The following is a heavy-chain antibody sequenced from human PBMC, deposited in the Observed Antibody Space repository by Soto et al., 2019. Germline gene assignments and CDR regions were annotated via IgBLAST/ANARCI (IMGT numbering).Heavy chain of an antibody. CDR3: AKDYYDFWSGYQFDP. Sequence: LRLSFAASGFTFSSYAMSWVRQAPGKGLEWVSAISGSGGSTYYADSVKGRFTISRDNSKNTLYLQMNSLRAEDTAVYYCAKDYYDFWSGYQFDPWGQGTLVTVSS. V-gene: IGHV3-23*01. J-gene: IGHJ5*02. CDR1: GFTFSSYA. D-gene: IGHD3-3*01. CDR2: ISGSGGST.